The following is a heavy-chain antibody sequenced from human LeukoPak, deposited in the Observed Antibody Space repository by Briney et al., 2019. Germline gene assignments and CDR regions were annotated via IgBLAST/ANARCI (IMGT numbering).Heavy chain of an antibody. CDR1: GFTFSSYS. Sequence: GGSLRLSCAASGFTFSSYSMNWVRQAPGKGLEWVSSISSSSSYIYYADSVKGRFTISRDNAKNSLYLQMNSLRAEDTAVYYCARDFRSRVVADYWGQGTLVTVSS. D-gene: IGHD2-15*01. CDR3: ARDFRSRVVADY. CDR2: ISSSSSYI. J-gene: IGHJ4*02. V-gene: IGHV3-21*01.